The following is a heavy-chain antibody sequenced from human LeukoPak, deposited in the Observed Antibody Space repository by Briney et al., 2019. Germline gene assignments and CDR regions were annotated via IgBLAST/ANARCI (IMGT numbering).Heavy chain of an antibody. D-gene: IGHD1-20*01. V-gene: IGHV4-59*01. CDR2: IYYSGST. Sequence: PSETLSLTCTVSGGSISSYYWSWIRQPPGKGLEWIGYIYYSGSTNYNPSLKSRVAISVDTSKNQFSLKLSSVTAADTAVYYCARDVTGNDAFDIWGQGTMVTVSS. CDR1: GGSISSYY. J-gene: IGHJ3*02. CDR3: ARDVTGNDAFDI.